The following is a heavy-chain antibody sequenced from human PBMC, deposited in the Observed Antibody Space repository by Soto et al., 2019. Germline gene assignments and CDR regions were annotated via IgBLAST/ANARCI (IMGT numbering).Heavy chain of an antibody. V-gene: IGHV1-24*01. D-gene: IGHD3-22*01. CDR1: GYTLTELS. CDR3: ATAAGLLKTGEYFQH. CDR2: FDPEDGET. Sequence: QVQLVQSGAEVKKPGASVKVSCKVSGYTLTELSMHWVRQAPGKGLEWMGGFDPEDGETIYAQKFQGRVTMTEHTSTDTAYMELSSLRSEDTAVYYCATAAGLLKTGEYFQHWGQGTLVTVSS. J-gene: IGHJ1*01.